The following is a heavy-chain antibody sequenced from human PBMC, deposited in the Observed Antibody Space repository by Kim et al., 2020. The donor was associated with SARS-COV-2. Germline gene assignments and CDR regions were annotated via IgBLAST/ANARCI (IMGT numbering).Heavy chain of an antibody. J-gene: IGHJ4*02. CDR1: GFTFSDYY. Sequence: GGSLRLSCSASGFTFSDYYMSWIRQAPGKGLEWVSYISSSGSAIYYADSVKGRFTISRDNAKNSLYLQMNSLRAEDTAVYYCARGYCSSGSCYPDYWGQGTLVTVSS. V-gene: IGHV3-11*01. CDR3: ARGYCSSGSCYPDY. CDR2: ISSSGSAI. D-gene: IGHD2-15*01.